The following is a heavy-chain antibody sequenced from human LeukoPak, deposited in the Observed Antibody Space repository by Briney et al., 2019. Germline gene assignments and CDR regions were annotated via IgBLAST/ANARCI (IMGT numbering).Heavy chain of an antibody. CDR3: ARTYSSGWYWNY. CDR2: INPNSGGT. D-gene: IGHD6-19*01. V-gene: IGHV1-2*02. J-gene: IGHJ4*02. CDR1: GGTFSSYA. Sequence: ASVKVSCKASGGTFSSYAISWVRQAPGQGLEWMGWINPNSGGTNYAQKFQGRVTMTRDTSISTAYMELSRLRSDDTAVYYCARTYSSGWYWNYWGQGTLVTVSS.